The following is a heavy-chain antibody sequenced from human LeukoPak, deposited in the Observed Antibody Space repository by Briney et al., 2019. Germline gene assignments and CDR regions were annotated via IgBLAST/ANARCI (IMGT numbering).Heavy chain of an antibody. CDR1: GYSFNSYW. CDR3: ARSYYDILTGYYSYYFDY. Sequence: GESLKISCKGSGYSFNSYWIGWVRQMPGKGLAWMGIIYPGDSDTRYSPSFQGQVTISADKSISTAYLQWSSLKASDTAMYYCARSYYDILTGYYSYYFDYWGQGTLVTVSS. V-gene: IGHV5-51*01. CDR2: IYPGDSDT. D-gene: IGHD3-9*01. J-gene: IGHJ4*02.